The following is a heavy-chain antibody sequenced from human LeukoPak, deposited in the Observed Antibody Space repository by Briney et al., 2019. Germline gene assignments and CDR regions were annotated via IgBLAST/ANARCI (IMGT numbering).Heavy chain of an antibody. CDR3: SRDIGLRFLEWLLWGAFDI. V-gene: IGHV3-30*04. D-gene: IGHD3-3*01. CDR2: ISYDGSNK. CDR1: GFTFSSYA. J-gene: IGHJ3*02. Sequence: PGGSLRLSCAASGFTFSSYAMHWVRQAPGKGLEWVAVISYDGSNKYYADSVKGRFTISRDNSKNTLYLQMNSLRAEDTAVYYCSRDIGLRFLEWLLWGAFDIWGQGTMVTVSS.